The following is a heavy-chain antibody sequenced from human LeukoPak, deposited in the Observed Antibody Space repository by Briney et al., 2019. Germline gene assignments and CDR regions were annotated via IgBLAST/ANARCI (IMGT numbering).Heavy chain of an antibody. V-gene: IGHV1-2*06. J-gene: IGHJ5*02. CDR3: AGSYGSGSYYGGNWFDP. D-gene: IGHD3-10*01. CDR1: GYTFTGYY. CDR2: INPNSGGT. Sequence: VASVKVSCKASGYTFTGYYMHWVQQAPGQGLEWMGRINPNSGGTNYAQRFQDRVTMTRDTSISIVYMDLSSLRSDDTAVYYCAGSYGSGSYYGGNWFDPWGQGTLVTVSS.